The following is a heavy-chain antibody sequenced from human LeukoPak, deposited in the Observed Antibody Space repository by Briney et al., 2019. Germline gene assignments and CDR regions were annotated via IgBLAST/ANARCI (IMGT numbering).Heavy chain of an antibody. Sequence: GGSLRLSCAVSGFPFSSYSMNWVRQAPGKGLEWVSYISSSGSTIYYADSVKGRFTISRDNAKNSLFLQMNSLRAEDTAVYYCARDTLSGLAFYWGQGTLVTVSS. D-gene: IGHD3-16*01. CDR1: GFPFSSYS. J-gene: IGHJ4*02. CDR3: ARDTLSGLAFY. V-gene: IGHV3-48*04. CDR2: ISSSGSTI.